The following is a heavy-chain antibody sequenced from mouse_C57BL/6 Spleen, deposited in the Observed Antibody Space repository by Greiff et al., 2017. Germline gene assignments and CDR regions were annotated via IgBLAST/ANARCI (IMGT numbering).Heavy chain of an antibody. CDR1: GYTFTSYW. Sequence: VQLQQPGAELVKPGASVKMSCKASGYTFTSYWLTWVKQRPGQGLEWIGDIYPGSGSTNYNEKFKSKATLTVDTSSSTAYMQLSSLTSEDSAVYYCARPITTVVGPFAYWGQGTLVTVSA. CDR2: IYPGSGST. D-gene: IGHD1-1*01. J-gene: IGHJ3*01. V-gene: IGHV1-55*01. CDR3: ARPITTVVGPFAY.